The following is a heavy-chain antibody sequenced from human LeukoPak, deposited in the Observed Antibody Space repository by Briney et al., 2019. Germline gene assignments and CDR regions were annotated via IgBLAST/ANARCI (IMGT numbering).Heavy chain of an antibody. CDR3: AKRYSGTSGLYNFDY. V-gene: IGHV3-23*01. CDR2: ITGSAANT. Sequence: GGSLRLSYAASGFTFSSYAMTWVRQPPGKGLEGVSSITGSAANTYYADSVKGRFTISRDNSKNTLYLQMNSLRAEDTAVYYCAKRYSGTSGLYNFDYWGQGTLVTVSS. J-gene: IGHJ4*02. CDR1: GFTFSSYA. D-gene: IGHD1-26*01.